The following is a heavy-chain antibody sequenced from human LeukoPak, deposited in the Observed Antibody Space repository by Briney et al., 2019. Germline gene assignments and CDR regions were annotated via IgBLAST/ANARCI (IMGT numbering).Heavy chain of an antibody. CDR3: ARARDYGFDY. Sequence: GGSLRLSCAASGFTFSNYWMSWVRQAPGKGLEWEANINEDGSEKYYVDSVKGRFTISRDNAKNSLYLQMKSLRADDTAVYFCARARDYGFDYWGQGTLVTVSS. V-gene: IGHV3-7*01. D-gene: IGHD4-17*01. CDR1: GFTFSNYW. CDR2: INEDGSEK. J-gene: IGHJ4*02.